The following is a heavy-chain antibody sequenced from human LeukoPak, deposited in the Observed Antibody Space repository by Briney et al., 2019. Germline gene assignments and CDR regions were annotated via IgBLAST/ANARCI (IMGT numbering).Heavy chain of an antibody. D-gene: IGHD5-18*01. Sequence: GGSLRLSCAASGFTVSSNYMSWVRQAPGKGLEWVSVIYSGGSTYYADSVKGRFTISRDNSKNTLYLQMNSLRDEDTAVYYCARDGGYSYGLSYYYYGMDVWGQGTTVTVSS. V-gene: IGHV3-53*01. CDR3: ARDGGYSYGLSYYYYGMDV. CDR1: GFTVSSNY. CDR2: IYSGGST. J-gene: IGHJ6*02.